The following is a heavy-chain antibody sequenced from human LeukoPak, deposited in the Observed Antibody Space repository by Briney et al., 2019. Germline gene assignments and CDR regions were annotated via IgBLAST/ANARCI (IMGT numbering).Heavy chain of an antibody. Sequence: GGSLRLSCAASGFTFSSYGMHWVRQAPGKGLEWVVLISSDGNDKLYGDSVKGRFTISRDDSKSTLYLQMNNLRAEDTAVYYCATDGAGFDTWGQGTLVTVSS. J-gene: IGHJ5*02. CDR3: ATDGAGFDT. CDR2: ISSDGNDK. V-gene: IGHV3-30*03. CDR1: GFTFSSYG.